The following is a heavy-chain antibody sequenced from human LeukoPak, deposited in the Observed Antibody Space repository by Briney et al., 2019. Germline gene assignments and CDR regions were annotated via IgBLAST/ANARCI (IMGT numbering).Heavy chain of an antibody. Sequence: GGSLRLSCAASGFTFSNYNMSWVRQAPGKGLEWVSSISSSSSYIYYADSVKGRFTISSDNAKNSLYLQMNSLRAEDTAVYYCARDACSTTNCYLAYWGQGTLVTVSS. CDR1: GFTFSNYN. CDR3: ARDACSTTNCYLAY. V-gene: IGHV3-21*01. CDR2: ISSSSSYI. D-gene: IGHD2-2*01. J-gene: IGHJ4*02.